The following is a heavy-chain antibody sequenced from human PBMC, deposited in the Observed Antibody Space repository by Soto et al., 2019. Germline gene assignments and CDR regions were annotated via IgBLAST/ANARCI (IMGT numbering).Heavy chain of an antibody. Sequence: GGSLRLSCTASGFTFGDYAMSWFRQAPGKGLEWVGFIRSKAYGGTTEYAASVKGRFTISRDDSKSIAYLQMNSLKTEDTAVYYCTRDFGGYYYDSSGYYFDYWGQGTLVTVSS. CDR1: GFTFGDYA. CDR3: TRDFGGYYYDSSGYYFDY. J-gene: IGHJ4*02. CDR2: IRSKAYGGTT. D-gene: IGHD3-22*01. V-gene: IGHV3-49*03.